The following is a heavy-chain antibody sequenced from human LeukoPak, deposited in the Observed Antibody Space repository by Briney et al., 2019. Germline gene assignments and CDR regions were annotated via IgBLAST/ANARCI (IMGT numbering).Heavy chain of an antibody. J-gene: IGHJ1*01. Sequence: SETLSLTCTVSDYSVSSDYYWGWIRQPPGKGLEWIGSIYYSGSTYYNPSLKSRVTISVDTSKNQFSLKLSSVTAADTAVYYCARGHDYGDYEYFQHWGQGTLVTVSS. CDR1: DYSVSSDYY. CDR3: ARGHDYGDYEYFQH. V-gene: IGHV4-38-2*02. D-gene: IGHD4-17*01. CDR2: IYYSGST.